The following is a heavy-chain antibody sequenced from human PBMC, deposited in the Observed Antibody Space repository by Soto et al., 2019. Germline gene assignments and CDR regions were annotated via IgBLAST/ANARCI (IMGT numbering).Heavy chain of an antibody. D-gene: IGHD2-15*01. CDR2: IRNKANSYAT. Sequence: EVQLVESGGGLVQPGGSLGLSCAASGFIFSDHYMDWVRQAPGKGLEWVARIRNKANSYATHYAASVKGRFTISRDDSKNSLFLQMPSLKAEDTAVYYCARIRLVMATTRPLDYWGQGTLVTVSS. J-gene: IGHJ4*02. CDR3: ARIRLVMATTRPLDY. CDR1: GFIFSDHY. V-gene: IGHV3-72*01.